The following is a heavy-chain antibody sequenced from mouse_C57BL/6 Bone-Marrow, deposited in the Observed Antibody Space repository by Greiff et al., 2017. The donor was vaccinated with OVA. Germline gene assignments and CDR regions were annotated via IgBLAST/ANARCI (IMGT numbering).Heavy chain of an antibody. CDR1: GFSLTSYA. V-gene: IGHV2-9-1*01. CDR3: ARRRWGYFDY. CDR2: IWTGGGT. J-gene: IGHJ2*01. D-gene: IGHD1-1*02. Sequence: VKLVESGPGLVAPSQCLSITCTVSGFSLTSYAISWVRQPPGKGLEWIGGIWTGGGTNYNSALKSRLSISKDNSKSQVFLKMNSLQTDDTARYYCARRRWGYFDYWGQGTTLTVSS.